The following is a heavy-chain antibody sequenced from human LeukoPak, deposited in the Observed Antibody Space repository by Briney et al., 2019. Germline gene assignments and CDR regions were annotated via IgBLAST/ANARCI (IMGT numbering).Heavy chain of an antibody. D-gene: IGHD3-22*01. J-gene: IGHJ4*02. V-gene: IGHV3-23*01. CDR3: AKPLVSDYYDSSVYWGY. CDR2: ISGSGDST. Sequence: GGSLRLSCAASGFTFSSYAMSWVRQAPGKGLEWVSAISGSGDSTYYSDSVKGRFTISRDNSKNTLYVQMNSLRAEDTAVYYCAKPLVSDYYDSSVYWGYGGQGPLVTVSS. CDR1: GFTFSSYA.